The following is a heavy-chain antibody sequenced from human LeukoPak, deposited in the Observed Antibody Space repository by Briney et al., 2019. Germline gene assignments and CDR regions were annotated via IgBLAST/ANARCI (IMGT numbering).Heavy chain of an antibody. Sequence: PETLSLTCTVSGGSISRYYWSWIRQPPRKGREWVGYIYYSGSTNYNPSRESRVSISVDTSKNQFSLKLSSVPAADTAVYYCARDPGGYYYMLTGYYGEYNWFDPWGQGTLVTVSS. J-gene: IGHJ5*02. V-gene: IGHV4-59*01. D-gene: IGHD3-9*01. CDR3: ARDPGGYYYMLTGYYGEYNWFDP. CDR2: IYYSGST. CDR1: GGSISRYY.